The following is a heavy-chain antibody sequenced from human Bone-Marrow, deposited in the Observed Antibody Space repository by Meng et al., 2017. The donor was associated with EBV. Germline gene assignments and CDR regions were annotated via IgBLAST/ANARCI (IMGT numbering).Heavy chain of an antibody. CDR2: INHSGST. CDR1: GGSFSGYY. J-gene: IGHJ4*02. CDR3: ARGDYGSGSYYSHVGVVY. D-gene: IGHD3-10*01. Sequence: VQLQQWGAGLLKPSETLSLTCAVYGGSFSGYYLSLIRQPPGKGLEWIGEINHSGSTNYNPSLKSRVTISVDTSKNQFSLKLSSVTAADTAVYYCARGDYGSGSYYSHVGVVYWGQGTLVTVSS. V-gene: IGHV4-34*01.